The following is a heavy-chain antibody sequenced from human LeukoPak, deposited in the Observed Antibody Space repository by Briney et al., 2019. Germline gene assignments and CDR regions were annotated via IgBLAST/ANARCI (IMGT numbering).Heavy chain of an antibody. CDR3: ARHCSGGNCYGVADI. Sequence: SVKVSCKASGGTFSNYAINWVRQAPGQGLEWMGGIIPIFGAANYAQKFQGRVTITADESTSTAYMELSSLRSEDTAVYYCARHCSGGNCYGVADIWGQGTVVTVSS. V-gene: IGHV1-69*13. CDR1: GGTFSNYA. CDR2: IIPIFGAA. J-gene: IGHJ3*02. D-gene: IGHD2-15*01.